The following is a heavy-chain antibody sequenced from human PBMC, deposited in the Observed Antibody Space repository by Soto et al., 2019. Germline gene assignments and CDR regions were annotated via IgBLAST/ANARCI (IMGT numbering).Heavy chain of an antibody. V-gene: IGHV2-5*02. CDR2: IYWDDAK. CDR3: AHVYGGYDNFDC. Sequence: QLTLKESGPTLVQPTQTLTLTCTSSGFSLSTSGVGVGWIRQPPGKPLEWLALIYWDDAKRYSPSLKSRLTIPKDTSKNQVVLTMTNMDTVDTATYYCAHVYGGYDNFDCWGQGTLVSVSS. D-gene: IGHD5-12*01. J-gene: IGHJ4*02. CDR1: GFSLSTSGVG.